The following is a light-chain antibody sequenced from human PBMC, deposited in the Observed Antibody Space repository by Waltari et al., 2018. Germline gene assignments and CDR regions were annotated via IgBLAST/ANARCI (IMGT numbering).Light chain of an antibody. Sequence: RASTSVCNYLAWYQKKPGQAPRLLMYGASIRAPGAPDRFSGTASGTEFTLNISRVEPEDFAVYYCQQYLRVPAIFGPGTKVEIK. CDR2: GAS. V-gene: IGKV3-20*01. CDR3: QQYLRVPAI. CDR1: TSVCNY. J-gene: IGKJ1*01.